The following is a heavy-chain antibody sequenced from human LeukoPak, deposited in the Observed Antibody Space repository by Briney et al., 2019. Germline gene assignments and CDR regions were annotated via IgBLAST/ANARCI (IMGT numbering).Heavy chain of an antibody. J-gene: IGHJ4*02. D-gene: IGHD2-8*01. V-gene: IGHV3-21*01. CDR2: ISSSSSYI. CDR3: AGGCTNGVCYGH. Sequence: GGSLRLSCAASGFTFSSYAMSWVRQAPGKGLEWVSSISSSSSYIYYADSVKGRFTISRDNAKNSLYLQMNSLRAEDTAVYYCAGGCTNGVCYGHWGQGTLVTVSS. CDR1: GFTFSSYA.